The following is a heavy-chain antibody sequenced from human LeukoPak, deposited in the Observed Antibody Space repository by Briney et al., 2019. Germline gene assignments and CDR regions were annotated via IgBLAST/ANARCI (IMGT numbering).Heavy chain of an antibody. D-gene: IGHD1-14*01. CDR2: ISGSGGST. CDR1: GFTFGSYA. CDR3: VRDDERPDNGLDY. V-gene: IGHV3-23*01. Sequence: GGSLRLSCAASGFTFGSYAMSWVRQAPGKGLEWVSAISGSGGSTYYADSVKGRFTISRDNSKNTLYLQMNSLRAEDTAVYYCVRDDERPDNGLDYWGQGTLVTVSS. J-gene: IGHJ4*02.